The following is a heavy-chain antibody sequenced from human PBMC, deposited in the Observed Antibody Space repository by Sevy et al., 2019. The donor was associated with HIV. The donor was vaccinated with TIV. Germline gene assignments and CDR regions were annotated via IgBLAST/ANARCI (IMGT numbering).Heavy chain of an antibody. D-gene: IGHD3-10*01. CDR1: GFTFSTYA. V-gene: IGHV3-23*01. Sequence: GGSLRLSCAASGFTFSTYAMSWVRQAPGKGLEWVSSISGFGDSTHYADSVKGRFTISRDNSKNTLYLQMDSLRVEDTSVYYCSKGIYVSGSYRICFESWGQGTLVTVSS. J-gene: IGHJ4*02. CDR2: ISGFGDST. CDR3: SKGIYVSGSYRICFES.